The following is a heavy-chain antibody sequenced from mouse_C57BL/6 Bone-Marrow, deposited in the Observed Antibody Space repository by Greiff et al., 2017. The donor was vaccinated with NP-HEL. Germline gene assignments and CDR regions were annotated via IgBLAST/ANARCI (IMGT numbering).Heavy chain of an antibody. CDR1: GFNIKDDY. D-gene: IGHD2-3*01. CDR2: IDPENGDT. CDR3: TTGGYYCWFAY. V-gene: IGHV14-4*01. J-gene: IGHJ3*01. Sequence: VQLQQSGAELVRPGASVKLSCTASGFNIKDDYMHWVRQRPEQGLEWIGWIDPENGDTEYASKFQGKATITADTSSNTAYLQFSSLTSEDTAVYYCTTGGYYCWFAYWGQGTLVTVSA.